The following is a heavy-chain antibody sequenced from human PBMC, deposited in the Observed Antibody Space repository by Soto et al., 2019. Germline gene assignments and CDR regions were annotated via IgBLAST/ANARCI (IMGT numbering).Heavy chain of an antibody. CDR1: GASISADY. Sequence: QVQLQESGPGLVKPSETLSLTCSVSGASISADYWSWIRQPPGKRLEYIGFIYKGGSPNYNPSLESRVTISSDKSKNQVSLKLTSVTAADTAVYYCARGEWFLRGYGMDVWGRGTTVTVS. CDR2: IYKGGSP. CDR3: ARGEWFLRGYGMDV. J-gene: IGHJ6*02. V-gene: IGHV4-59*01. D-gene: IGHD3-3*01.